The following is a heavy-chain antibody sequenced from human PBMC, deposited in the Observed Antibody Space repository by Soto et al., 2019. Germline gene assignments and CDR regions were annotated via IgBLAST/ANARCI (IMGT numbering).Heavy chain of an antibody. Sequence: EVQLVESGGGLVKPGGSLRLSCAASGFTFSGHTINWVRQAPGKGLEWVSSVSSSSSYIYYADSVKGQFTVSRDNSEKSLYLQMNSLTVEDTAIYYCAKCMGFDGSGYAFFDSWGQGTLVTVSS. CDR1: GFTFSGHT. J-gene: IGHJ4*02. CDR2: VSSSSSYI. V-gene: IGHV3-21*03. CDR3: AKCMGFDGSGYAFFDS. D-gene: IGHD3-10*01.